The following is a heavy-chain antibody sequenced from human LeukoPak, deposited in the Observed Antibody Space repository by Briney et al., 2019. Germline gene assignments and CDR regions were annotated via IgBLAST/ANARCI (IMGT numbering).Heavy chain of an antibody. CDR3: ARDFGTYVDPYDY. J-gene: IGHJ4*02. CDR2: IIPIFGTA. CDR1: GGTFSSYA. V-gene: IGHV1-69*13. D-gene: IGHD1-26*01. Sequence: ASVKVSCKASGGTFSSYAISWVRQAPGQGLEWMGGIIPIFGTANYAQKFQGRVTITADESTSTAYMELSSLRSEDTAVYYCARDFGTYVDPYDYWGQGTLVTVSS.